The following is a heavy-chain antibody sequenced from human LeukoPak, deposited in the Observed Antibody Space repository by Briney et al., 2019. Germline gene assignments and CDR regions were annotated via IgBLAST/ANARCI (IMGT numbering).Heavy chain of an antibody. J-gene: IGHJ5*02. V-gene: IGHV1-18*01. D-gene: IGHD2-15*01. CDR3: ARVVVVAATPIWFDP. Sequence: ASVKVSCKASGYTFTSYGISWVRQAPGQGLEWMGWISAYNGNTNYAQKLQGRVTMTTDTSTSTAYMELRSLRSDDTAVYYCARVVVVAATPIWFDPWGQGTLVTVSS. CDR2: ISAYNGNT. CDR1: GYTFTSYG.